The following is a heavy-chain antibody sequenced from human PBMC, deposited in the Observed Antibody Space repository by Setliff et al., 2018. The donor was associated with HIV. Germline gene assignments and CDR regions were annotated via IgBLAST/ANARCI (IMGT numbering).Heavy chain of an antibody. CDR1: GGTFSSYA. CDR3: ARGLGYCSGGSCYSHFDY. Sequence: SVKVSCKASGGTFSSYAISWVRQAPGQGLEWMGGIIPILGIANYAQKFQGRVTITADESTSTAYMELSSLRSEDTAVYYCARGLGYCSGGSCYSHFDYWGQGTLVTVSS. CDR2: IIPILGIA. J-gene: IGHJ4*02. D-gene: IGHD2-15*01. V-gene: IGHV1-69*10.